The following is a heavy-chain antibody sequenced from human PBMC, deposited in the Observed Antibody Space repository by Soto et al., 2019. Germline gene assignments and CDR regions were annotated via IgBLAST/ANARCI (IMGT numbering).Heavy chain of an antibody. V-gene: IGHV3-23*01. D-gene: IGHD5-18*01. CDR1: GFTFSSYA. CDR3: AKDLCPWIQIWLLGY. J-gene: IGHJ4*02. CDR2: ISGSGGST. Sequence: GGSLRLSCAASGFTFSSYAMSWVRQAPGKGLEWVSAISGSGGSTYYADSVKGRFTISRDNSKNTLYLQMNSLRAEDTAVYYCAKDLCPWIQIWLLGYWGQGTLVTVSS.